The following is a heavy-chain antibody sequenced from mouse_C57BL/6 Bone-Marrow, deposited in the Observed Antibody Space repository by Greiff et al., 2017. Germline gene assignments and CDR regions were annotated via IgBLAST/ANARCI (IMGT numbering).Heavy chain of an antibody. CDR3: ARTGYSNGEDY. CDR1: GYTFTDYY. CDR2: INPYNGGT. V-gene: IGHV1-19*01. J-gene: IGHJ2*01. Sequence: VQLQQSGPVLVKPGASVKMSCKASGYTFTDYYMNWVKQSHGKSLEWIGVINPYNGGTSYNQKFKGKATLTVDKSSGTAYMELNSLTSEDSAVYYCARTGYSNGEDYWGQGTTLTVSS. D-gene: IGHD2-5*01.